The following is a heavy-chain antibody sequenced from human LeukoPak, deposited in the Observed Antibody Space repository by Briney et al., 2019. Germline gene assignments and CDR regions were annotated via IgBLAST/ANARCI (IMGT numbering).Heavy chain of an antibody. D-gene: IGHD3-22*01. V-gene: IGHV4-4*07. CDR3: ARGSFDSSGYYVFDY. J-gene: IGHJ4*02. Sequence: PSGTLSLTCTVSGDSITRNYWSWIRQPAGKGLEWIGRIYNSGNTNYSPSLESRVTMSTGTSKNQFSLKLTSVTAADTAVYYCARGSFDSSGYYVFDYWGQGTLVTVSS. CDR1: GDSITRNY. CDR2: IYNSGNT.